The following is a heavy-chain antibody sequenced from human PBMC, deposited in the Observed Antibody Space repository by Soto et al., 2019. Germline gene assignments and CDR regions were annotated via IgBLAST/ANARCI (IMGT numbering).Heavy chain of an antibody. V-gene: IGHV1-46*01. D-gene: IGHD3-22*01. Sequence: GASVKVSCKASGYTFTSYYMHWVRQAPGQGLEWMGIINPSGGSTSYAQKFQGRVTMTRDTSTSTVYMELSSLRSEDTAVYYCARDLRVSYYYDSSGYPRFRFDYWGQGTLVTVS. J-gene: IGHJ4*02. CDR3: ARDLRVSYYYDSSGYPRFRFDY. CDR2: INPSGGST. CDR1: GYTFTSYY.